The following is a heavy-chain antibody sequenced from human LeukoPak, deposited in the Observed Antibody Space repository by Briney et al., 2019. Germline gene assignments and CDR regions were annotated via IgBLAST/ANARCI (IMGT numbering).Heavy chain of an antibody. D-gene: IGHD1-7*01. CDR3: TRDLDWNYADY. J-gene: IGHJ4*02. CDR2: IYSSGST. V-gene: IGHV4-4*07. Sequence: SETLSLTCTGSGGSISSYYWSWIRQPAGKGLEWIRRIYSSGSTNYNPSLKSRVTMSVDTSKNQFSLIVISVTAADTAVYYCTRDLDWNYADYWGQGTLVTVSS. CDR1: GGSISSYY.